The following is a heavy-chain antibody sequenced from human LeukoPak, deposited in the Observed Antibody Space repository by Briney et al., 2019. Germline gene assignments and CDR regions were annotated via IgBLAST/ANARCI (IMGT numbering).Heavy chain of an antibody. CDR1: GYTFTSYG. CDR3: ARERDCSGGSCYSDAFDI. J-gene: IGHJ3*02. CDR2: ISAYNGNT. Sequence: ASVKVSCKASGYTFTSYGISWVRQAPGQGLEWMGWISAYNGNTNYAQKLQGRVTMTTDTSTSTAYMELRSLRSDDTAVYYCARERDCSGGSCYSDAFDIWGQGTMVTVSS. V-gene: IGHV1-18*01. D-gene: IGHD2-15*01.